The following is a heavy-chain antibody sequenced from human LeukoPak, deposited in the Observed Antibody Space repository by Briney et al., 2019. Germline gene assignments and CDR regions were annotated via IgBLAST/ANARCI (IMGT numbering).Heavy chain of an antibody. CDR3: ANRGIWGSGYYDPGAFDI. J-gene: IGHJ3*02. CDR1: GFTFSSYA. Sequence: GGSLRLSCAASGFTFSSYAMSWVRQAPGKGLEWVSAISGSGGSTYYADSVKGRFTISRDNSKNTLYLQMNSLRAEDTAVYYCANRGIWGSGYYDPGAFDIRGQGTMVTVSS. V-gene: IGHV3-23*01. D-gene: IGHD3-22*01. CDR2: ISGSGGST.